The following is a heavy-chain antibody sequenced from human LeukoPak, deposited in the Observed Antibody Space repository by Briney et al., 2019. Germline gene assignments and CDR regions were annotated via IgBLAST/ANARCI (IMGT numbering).Heavy chain of an antibody. CDR1: GYTFTIYY. Sequence: ASVKVSCKASGYTFTIYYIHWVRQAPGQGLEWMGLINPSGGSTNYAQKFQGRVTMTRDTSTSTAYMELSRLRSDDTAVYYCARDFGDGYNAYYFDYWGQGTLVTVSS. J-gene: IGHJ4*02. D-gene: IGHD5-24*01. V-gene: IGHV1-46*01. CDR2: INPSGGST. CDR3: ARDFGDGYNAYYFDY.